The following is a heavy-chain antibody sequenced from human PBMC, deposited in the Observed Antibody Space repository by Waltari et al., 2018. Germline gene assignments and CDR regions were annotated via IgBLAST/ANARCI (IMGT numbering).Heavy chain of an antibody. CDR3: ARLVMGGYDLDAFDI. D-gene: IGHD5-12*01. CDR1: GGSFSGYY. Sequence: QVQLQQWGAGLLKPSETLSLTCAVYGGSFSGYYWSWIRQPPGKGLEWIGELNHSGSTNYHPSLKSRVTISVYTSKNQFSLKLSSVTAADTAVYYCARLVMGGYDLDAFDIWGQGTMVTVSS. CDR2: LNHSGST. J-gene: IGHJ3*02. V-gene: IGHV4-34*01.